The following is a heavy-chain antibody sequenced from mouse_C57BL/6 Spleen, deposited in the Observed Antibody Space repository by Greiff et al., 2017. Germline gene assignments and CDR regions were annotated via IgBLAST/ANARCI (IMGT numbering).Heavy chain of an antibody. CDR2: IHPNSGST. J-gene: IGHJ4*01. D-gene: IGHD1-1*01. Sequence: QVQLQQPGAELVKPGASVKLSCKASGYTFTSYWMHWVKQRPGQGLEWIGMIHPNSGSTNYNEKFKSKATLTVDKSSSTAYRQLSSLTSEDSAVXYFARDYGSSPYYAMEYWGQGTAVTVSS. CDR1: GYTFTSYW. V-gene: IGHV1-64*01. CDR3: ARDYGSSPYYAMEY.